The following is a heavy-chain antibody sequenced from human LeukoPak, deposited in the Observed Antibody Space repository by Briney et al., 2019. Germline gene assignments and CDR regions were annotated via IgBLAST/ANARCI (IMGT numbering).Heavy chain of an antibody. Sequence: ASVKVSCKASGGTFSSYAISWVRQAPGQGLEWMGRIIPIFGTANYAQKFQGRVTITTDESTSTAYMELSSLRSEDTAVYYCARDLYYYDSSGCYSEYFDYWGQGTLVTVSS. CDR2: IIPIFGTA. J-gene: IGHJ4*02. CDR3: ARDLYYYDSSGCYSEYFDY. V-gene: IGHV1-69*05. D-gene: IGHD3-22*01. CDR1: GGTFSSYA.